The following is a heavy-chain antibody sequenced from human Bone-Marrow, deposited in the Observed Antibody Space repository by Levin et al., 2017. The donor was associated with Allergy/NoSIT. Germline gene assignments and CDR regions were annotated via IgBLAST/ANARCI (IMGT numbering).Heavy chain of an antibody. CDR2: ISGSGGST. CDR1: GFTFSSYA. Sequence: GGSLRLSCAASGFTFSSYAMSWVRQAPGKGLEWVSAISGSGGSTYYADSVKGRFTISSDNSKNTLYLQMNSLRAEDTAVYYCAKEIRQWPIPVDYGMDVWGQGTTVTVSS. V-gene: IGHV3-23*01. CDR3: AKEIRQWPIPVDYGMDV. J-gene: IGHJ6*02. D-gene: IGHD6-19*01.